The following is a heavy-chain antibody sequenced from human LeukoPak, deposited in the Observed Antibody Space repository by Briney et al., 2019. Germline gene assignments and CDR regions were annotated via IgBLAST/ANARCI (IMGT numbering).Heavy chain of an antibody. CDR2: INPNSGGT. CDR3: ARDRIDSGRTETSYYFDY. CDR1: GYTFTGYY. V-gene: IGHV1-2*02. J-gene: IGHJ4*02. Sequence: GASVKVSCKASGYTFTGYYMHWVRQAPGQGLEWMGWINPNSGGTNYAQKFQGRVTMTRDTSISTAYMELSRLRSDDTAVYYCARDRIDSGRTETSYYFDYWGQGTLVTVSS. D-gene: IGHD6-19*01.